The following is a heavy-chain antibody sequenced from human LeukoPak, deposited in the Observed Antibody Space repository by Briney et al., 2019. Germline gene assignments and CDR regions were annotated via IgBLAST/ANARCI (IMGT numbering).Heavy chain of an antibody. CDR3: ARTGYSEVSDP. V-gene: IGHV4-34*01. Sequence: SETLSLTCAVYGGSFGGYYWSWIRQPPGKGLEWIGEINHSGSTNYNPSLKSRVTISVDTSKNQFSLKLSSVTAADTAVYYCARTGYSEVSDPWGQGTLVTVSS. CDR1: GGSFGGYY. J-gene: IGHJ5*02. CDR2: INHSGST. D-gene: IGHD5-24*01.